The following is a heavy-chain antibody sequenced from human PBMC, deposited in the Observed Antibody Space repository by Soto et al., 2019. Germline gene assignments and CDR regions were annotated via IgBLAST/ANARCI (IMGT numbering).Heavy chain of an antibody. CDR2: LSGSGDAA. V-gene: IGHV3-23*04. D-gene: IGHD3-16*01. Sequence: EVQLVESGGSLVQPGGSLTLSCAASGFTFSTYFMSWVRLTPGKRPEWLSALSGSGDAAFYAVSVRGRFTISRDNSKNTLYLQMRSLSAEDTATYYCANGKVFWAGWGQGTTVIVSS. CDR1: GFTFSTYF. J-gene: IGHJ6*02. CDR3: ANGKVFWAG.